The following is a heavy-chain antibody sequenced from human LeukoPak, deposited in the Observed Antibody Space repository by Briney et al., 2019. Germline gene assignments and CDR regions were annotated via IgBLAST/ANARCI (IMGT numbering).Heavy chain of an antibody. CDR2: ISYDGSNK. CDR1: GFIFSSYV. J-gene: IGHJ4*02. V-gene: IGHV3-30-3*01. CDR3: ARVSKWELDY. D-gene: IGHD1-26*01. Sequence: GRSLRLSCAASGFIFSSYVMYWVRQAPGKGLEWVAVISYDGSNKYYADSVKGRFTISRDNSKNTLYLQMNSLRAEDTAVYYCARVSKWELDYWGQGTLVTVSS.